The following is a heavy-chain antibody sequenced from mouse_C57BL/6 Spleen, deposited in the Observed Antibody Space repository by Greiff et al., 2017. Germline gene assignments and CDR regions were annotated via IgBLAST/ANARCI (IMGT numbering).Heavy chain of an antibody. CDR1: GFSLSTFGMG. V-gene: IGHV8-8*01. J-gene: IGHJ2*01. Sequence: QVTLKVSGPGLLQPSQTLSLTCSFSGFSLSTFGMGVGWIRHPSGKGLAWLAHIWWDDDKYYNPALKSRLTISKDTSKNQVFLKIANVYTADTATYYYARAQLGRYFDYWGQGTTLTVSS. D-gene: IGHD4-1*02. CDR3: ARAQLGRYFDY. CDR2: IWWDDDK.